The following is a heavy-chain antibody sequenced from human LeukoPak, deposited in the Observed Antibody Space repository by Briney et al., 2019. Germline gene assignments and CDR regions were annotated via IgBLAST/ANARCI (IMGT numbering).Heavy chain of an antibody. CDR3: AKDHSGGYSHEAPLYYFDY. J-gene: IGHJ4*02. CDR1: GFTFSSYA. CDR2: ISAGGGGT. V-gene: IGHV3-23*01. Sequence: GGSLRLSCAASGFTFSSYAMSWVRQAPGKGLEWVSAISAGGGGTYYADSVKGRFTISRDNSKNTLYLQMNSLRAEDTAVYYCAKDHSGGYSHEAPLYYFDYWGQGTLVTVSS. D-gene: IGHD5-18*01.